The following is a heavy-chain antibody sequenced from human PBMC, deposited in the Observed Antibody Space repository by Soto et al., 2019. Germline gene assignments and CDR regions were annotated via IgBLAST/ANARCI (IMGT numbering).Heavy chain of an antibody. D-gene: IGHD4-17*01. CDR3: ASYGDYYFDS. Sequence: QVQLVQSGAEVKKPGSSVKVSCKASGGTFSSYAISWVRQAPGQGLEWMGGIIPIFGTANYAQKFQGRVTIASGKSTSTAYMELRSLRSEETAVYYCASYGDYYFDSWGQGSLVTVSS. CDR1: GGTFSSYA. CDR2: IIPIFGTA. J-gene: IGHJ4*02. V-gene: IGHV1-69*06.